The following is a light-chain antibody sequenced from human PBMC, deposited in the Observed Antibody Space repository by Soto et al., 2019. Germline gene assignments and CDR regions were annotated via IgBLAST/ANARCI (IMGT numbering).Light chain of an antibody. V-gene: IGLV2-14*01. J-gene: IGLJ1*01. Sequence: QSALTQPASVSGSPGQSITISCTGTGSDVGAYNYVSWYQQHPDKAPKLMIYDVSDRPSGVSNRFSGSKSGNTASLTISGLQPEDEADYYCTSFTSSSTLYVFGAGTKLTVL. CDR1: GSDVGAYNY. CDR3: TSFTSSSTLYV. CDR2: DVS.